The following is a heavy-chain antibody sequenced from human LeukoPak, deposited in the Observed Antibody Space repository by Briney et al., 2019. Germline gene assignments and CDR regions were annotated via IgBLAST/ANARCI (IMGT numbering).Heavy chain of an antibody. J-gene: IGHJ4*02. D-gene: IGHD5-24*01. Sequence: PGGSLRLSCAASGFTFSSYSMNWVRQAPGKGLEWVSYISSSSTIYYADSVKGRFTISRDNAKNSLYLQMNSLRGEDTAVYYCANRENWGQGTLVTVSS. V-gene: IGHV3-48*01. CDR2: ISSSSTI. CDR3: ANREN. CDR1: GFTFSSYS.